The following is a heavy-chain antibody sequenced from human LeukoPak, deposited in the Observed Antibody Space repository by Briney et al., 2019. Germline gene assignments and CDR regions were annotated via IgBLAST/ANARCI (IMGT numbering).Heavy chain of an antibody. CDR2: ISSSGTTI. CDR3: VRPTRDYYYYYMDV. V-gene: IGHV3-11*01. Sequence: GGSLRLSCAASGFTFSDYYMSWIRQAPGKGLEWVSYISSSGTTIDYADSVKGRFTISRDNAKNSLFLQMNSLRVEDTAVYYCVRPTRDYYYYYMDVWGKGTTVTISS. CDR1: GFTFSDYY. J-gene: IGHJ6*03.